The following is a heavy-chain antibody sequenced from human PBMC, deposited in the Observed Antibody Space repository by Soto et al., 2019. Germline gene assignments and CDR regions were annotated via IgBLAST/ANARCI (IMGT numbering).Heavy chain of an antibody. J-gene: IGHJ3*02. D-gene: IGHD3-22*01. V-gene: IGHV4-30-2*01. CDR2: IYQSGST. CDR1: GGSLSSSAYS. CDR3: ARELLFYESDGFSWDDAFDI. Sequence: QMHLQESGSGLVKPSQTLSLTCAVSGGSLSSSAYSWSWIRQPPGKGLEWIGFIYQSGSTYYNPSLKSRVTMSLDRPKNQFALKLSSVTAADTAVYYCARELLFYESDGFSWDDAFDIWGQGTMVTVSS.